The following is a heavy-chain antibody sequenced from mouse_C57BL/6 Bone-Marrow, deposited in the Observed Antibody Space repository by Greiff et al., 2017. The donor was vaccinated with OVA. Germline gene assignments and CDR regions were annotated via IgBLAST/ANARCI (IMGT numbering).Heavy chain of an antibody. V-gene: IGHV1-82*01. CDR2: IYPGDGDT. CDR3: ARGYGSSYVAY. Sequence: QVQLKQSGPELVKPGASVKISCKASGYAFSSSWMNWVKQRPGTGLEWIGRIYPGDGDTNYNGKFKGKATLTADKSSSTAYMQLSSLTSEDSAVYFCARGYGSSYVAYWGQGTLVTVSA. D-gene: IGHD1-1*01. CDR1: GYAFSSSW. J-gene: IGHJ3*01.